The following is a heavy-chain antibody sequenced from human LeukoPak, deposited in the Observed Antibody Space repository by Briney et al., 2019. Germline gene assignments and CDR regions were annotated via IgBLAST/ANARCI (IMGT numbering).Heavy chain of an antibody. CDR1: GGSFSGYY. Sequence: SETLSLTCAVYGGSFSGYYWSWIRQPPGKGLEWIGEINHSGSTNYNPSLKSRVTISVDTSKNQFSLKLSSVTAADTAVYYCARLNVSRYYFDYRGQGTLVTVSS. V-gene: IGHV4-34*01. CDR2: INHSGST. CDR3: ARLNVSRYYFDY. D-gene: IGHD1-1*01. J-gene: IGHJ4*02.